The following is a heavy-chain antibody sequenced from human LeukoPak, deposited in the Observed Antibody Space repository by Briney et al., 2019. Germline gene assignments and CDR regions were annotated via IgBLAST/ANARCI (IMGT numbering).Heavy chain of an antibody. V-gene: IGHV4-59*01. CDR3: VRDRELNY. J-gene: IGHJ4*02. CDR1: GVSISIYY. Sequence: SETLSLTCTVSGVSISIYYWSWIRQPPGKGLEWIGYIYNSGSTSYNPSLKSRATISADTSKNQFSLKLSSVTTADTAVYYCVRDRELNYWGQGTLVTVSS. D-gene: IGHD1-7*01. CDR2: IYNSGST.